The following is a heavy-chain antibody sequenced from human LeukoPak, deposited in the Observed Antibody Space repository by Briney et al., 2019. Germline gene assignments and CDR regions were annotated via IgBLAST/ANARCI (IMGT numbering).Heavy chain of an antibody. CDR3: AATYGSGSRGDAFDI. V-gene: IGHV3-53*01. D-gene: IGHD3-10*01. J-gene: IGHJ3*02. CDR2: SAGST. Sequence: SAGSTYYADSVRGRFTISRDNSKNTLYLQMNSLRAEDTAVYYCAATYGSGSRGDAFDIWGQGTMVTVSS.